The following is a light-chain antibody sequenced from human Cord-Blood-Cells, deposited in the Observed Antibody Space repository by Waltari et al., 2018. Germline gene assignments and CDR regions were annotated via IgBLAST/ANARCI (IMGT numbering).Light chain of an antibody. CDR2: EVS. V-gene: IGLV2-8*01. Sequence: QSALTQPPSASGSPGQSVTISCPGTSSDVGGSNYVSWYHQPPGKAPKLMIDEVSKRPSGVPDRFSGSKSGNTASLTVSGLQAEDEADYYCSSYAGSNNYVFGTGTKVTVL. J-gene: IGLJ1*01. CDR3: SSYAGSNNYV. CDR1: SSDVGGSNY.